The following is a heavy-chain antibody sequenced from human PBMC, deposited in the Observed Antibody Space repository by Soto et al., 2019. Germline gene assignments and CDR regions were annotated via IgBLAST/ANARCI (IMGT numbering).Heavy chain of an antibody. CDR2: ISSSSSTI. V-gene: IGHV3-48*01. CDR3: AREFMDIVATIDY. D-gene: IGHD5-12*01. J-gene: IGHJ4*02. Sequence: HGGSLRLSCAASGFTFSSYSMNWVRQAPGKGLEWVSYISSSSSTIYYADSVKGRFTISRDNAKNSLYLQMNSLRAEDTAVYYCAREFMDIVATIDYWGQGTLVTVSS. CDR1: GFTFSSYS.